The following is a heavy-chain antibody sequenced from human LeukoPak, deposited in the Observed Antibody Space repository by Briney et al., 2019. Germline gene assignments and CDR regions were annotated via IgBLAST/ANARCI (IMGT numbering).Heavy chain of an antibody. CDR1: GFTFSSYG. CDR2: INSDGSST. J-gene: IGHJ2*01. CDR3: ARERFGDNYWYFDL. D-gene: IGHD4-17*01. Sequence: GGTLRLSCAASGFTFSSYGMSWVRQAPGKGLVWVSRINSDGSSTNYADSVKGRFTISRDNAKNTLYLQMNSLRAEDTAVYYCARERFGDNYWYFDLWGRGTLVTVSS. V-gene: IGHV3-74*01.